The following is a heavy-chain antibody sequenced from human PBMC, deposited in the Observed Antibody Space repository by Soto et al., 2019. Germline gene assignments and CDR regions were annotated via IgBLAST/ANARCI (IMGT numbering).Heavy chain of an antibody. Sequence: QLQLVESGGGVVQPGTSLRLSCAASGFAFNRYPMHWVRQAPGKGLEWVAVVSEDGRRQYYPDSTKGRFTISRDNSKDTLYLQMNSLGPDDTAVYYCARKGGDYKGVDYFDFWGQGTLVTVSS. J-gene: IGHJ4*02. CDR3: ARKGGDYKGVDYFDF. V-gene: IGHV3-30*04. D-gene: IGHD3-3*01. CDR1: GFAFNRYP. CDR2: VSEDGRRQ.